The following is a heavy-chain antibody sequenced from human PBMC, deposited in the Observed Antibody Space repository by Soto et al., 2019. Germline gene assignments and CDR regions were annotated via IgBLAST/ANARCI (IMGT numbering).Heavy chain of an antibody. D-gene: IGHD3-9*01. Sequence: VASVKVSCKASGYTFTSYYMHWVRQAPGQGLEWMGIINPSGGSTSYAQKFQGRVTMTRDTSTSTVYMELSSLRSEDTAVYYCARVFRDILTGYIYYYYGMDVWGQGTTVTVSS. CDR3: ARVFRDILTGYIYYYYGMDV. CDR2: INPSGGST. J-gene: IGHJ6*02. CDR1: GYTFTSYY. V-gene: IGHV1-46*01.